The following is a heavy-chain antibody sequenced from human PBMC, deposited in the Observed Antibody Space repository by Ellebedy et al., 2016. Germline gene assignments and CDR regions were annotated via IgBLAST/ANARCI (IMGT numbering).Heavy chain of an antibody. CDR2: IDPSDSYT. V-gene: IGHV5-10-1*01. CDR3: ARHAGDTAMVDYYYYGMDV. CDR1: GYSFTTYW. Sequence: GESLKISXKGSGYSFTTYWISWVRQMPGKGLEWMRRIDPSDSYTNYSPSFQGHVTISADKSISTAYLQWSSLKASDTAMYYCARHAGDTAMVDYYYYGMDVWGQGTTVTVSS. D-gene: IGHD5-18*01. J-gene: IGHJ6*02.